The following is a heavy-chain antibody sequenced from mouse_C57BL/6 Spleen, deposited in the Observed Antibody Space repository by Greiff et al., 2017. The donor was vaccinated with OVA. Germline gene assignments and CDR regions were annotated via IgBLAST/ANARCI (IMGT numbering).Heavy chain of an antibody. D-gene: IGHD3-2*02. CDR1: GFTFSSYA. V-gene: IGHV5-4*01. Sequence: EVHLVESGGGLVKPGGSLKLSCAASGFTFSSYAMSWVRQTPEKRLEWVATISDGGSYTYYPDNVKGRFTISRDNAKNNLYLQMSHLKSEDTAMYYCAREDSSGYYFDYWGQGTTLTVSS. CDR2: ISDGGSYT. CDR3: AREDSSGYYFDY. J-gene: IGHJ2*01.